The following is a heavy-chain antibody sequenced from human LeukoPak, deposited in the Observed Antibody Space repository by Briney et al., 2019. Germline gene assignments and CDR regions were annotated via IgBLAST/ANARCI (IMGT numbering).Heavy chain of an antibody. D-gene: IGHD6-13*01. J-gene: IGHJ4*02. CDR3: ARERPPGDSSNWFLEGYFDI. CDR1: GGTFSSYA. CDR2: IIPIFGTA. Sequence: GASVKVSCKASGGTFSSYAITWVRQAPGQGLEWMGRIIPIFGTANYAQKSQGRVTITTDESTSTAYMELSTLRSDDTAVYYCARERPPGDSSNWFLEGYFDIWGQGTLVTVSS. V-gene: IGHV1-69*05.